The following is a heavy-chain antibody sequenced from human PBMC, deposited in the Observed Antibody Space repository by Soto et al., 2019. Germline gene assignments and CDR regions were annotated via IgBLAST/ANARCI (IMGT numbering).Heavy chain of an antibody. D-gene: IGHD3-22*01. CDR1: GGSISSSSYY. CDR2: IYYSGST. CDR3: ARHSGYFALFFDY. Sequence: PSETLSLTCTVSGGSISSSSYYWGWIRQPPGKGLEWIGSIYYSGSTYYNPSLKSRVTISVDTSKNQFSLKLSSVTAADTAVYYCARHSGYFALFFDYWGQGTLVTVSS. V-gene: IGHV4-39*01. J-gene: IGHJ4*02.